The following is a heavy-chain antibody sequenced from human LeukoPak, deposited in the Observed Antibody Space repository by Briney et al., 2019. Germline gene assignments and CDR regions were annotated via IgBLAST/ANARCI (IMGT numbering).Heavy chain of an antibody. CDR3: ARHWEGVESDAFDI. V-gene: IGHV3-64*01. CDR1: GFTFRSYG. D-gene: IGHD1-26*01. J-gene: IGHJ3*02. CDR2: ISSNGGRT. Sequence: GGSLRLSCAASGFTFRSYGMHWVRQAPGKGLEYVSAISSNGGRTYYANSVKGRFTISRDNAKNSLYLQMNSLRADDTALYYCARHWEGVESDAFDIWGQGTMVTVSS.